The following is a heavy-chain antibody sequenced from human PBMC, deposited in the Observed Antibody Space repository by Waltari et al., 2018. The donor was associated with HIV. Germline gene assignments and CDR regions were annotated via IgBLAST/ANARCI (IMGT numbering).Heavy chain of an antibody. J-gene: IGHJ4*02. V-gene: IGHV1-46*01. CDR2: INPSGERT. CDR3: ARGFSGFDY. Sequence: QVQLVQSGAEVKKPGASVKVSCKASGYTFTRYYMHWVRQAPGQGLEWMGVINPSGERTVYAQKFQGRVTMTRDASTSTVYMVLSILRSEDTAVYYCARGFSGFDYWGQGTLITVSS. CDR1: GYTFTRYY.